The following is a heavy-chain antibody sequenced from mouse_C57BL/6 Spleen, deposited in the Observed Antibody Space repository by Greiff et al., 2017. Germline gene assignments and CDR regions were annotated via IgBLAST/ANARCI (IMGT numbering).Heavy chain of an antibody. CDR2: INPNNGGT. J-gene: IGHJ4*01. V-gene: IGHV1-18*01. D-gene: IGHD2-4*01. Sequence: EVQLQESGPELVKPGASVKIPCKASGYTFTDYNMDWVKQSHGKSLEWIGDINPNNGGTIYNQKFKGKATLTVDKSSSTAYMELRSLTSEDTAVYYCARYRYDYDGGYAMDDWGQGTSVTVSS. CDR1: GYTFTDYN. CDR3: ARYRYDYDGGYAMDD.